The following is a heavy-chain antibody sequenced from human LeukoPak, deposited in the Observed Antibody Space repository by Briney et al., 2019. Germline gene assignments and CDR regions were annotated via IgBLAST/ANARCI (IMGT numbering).Heavy chain of an antibody. J-gene: IGHJ4*02. D-gene: IGHD3-22*01. CDR3: AREYYYDSSGYSNFDY. CDR2: IYHSGST. CDR1: GGSISSSSYY. Sequence: SETLSLTCTVSGGSISSSSYYWGLIRQPPGKGLEWIGSIYHSGSTYYNPSLKSRVTISVDTSKNQFSLKLSSVTAADTAVYYCAREYYYDSSGYSNFDYWGQGTLVTVSS. V-gene: IGHV4-39*07.